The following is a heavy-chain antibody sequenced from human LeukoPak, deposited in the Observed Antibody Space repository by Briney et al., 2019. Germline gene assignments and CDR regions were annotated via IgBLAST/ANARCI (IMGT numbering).Heavy chain of an antibody. J-gene: IGHJ5*02. D-gene: IGHD3-3*01. CDR3: ARHSGLRSPFDP. CDR1: GFIFSSYS. V-gene: IGHV4-39*01. CDR2: IYSSGNT. Sequence: PGGSLRLSCAASGFIFSSYSMSWVRQPPGRDLGWIGSIYSSGNTYYNPSLESRVTISVDTSKNQLSLKLTSATAADTSVYYCARHSGLRSPFDPWGQGTLVTVSS.